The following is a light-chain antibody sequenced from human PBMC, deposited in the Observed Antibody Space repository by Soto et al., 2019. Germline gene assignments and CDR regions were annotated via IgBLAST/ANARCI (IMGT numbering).Light chain of an antibody. Sequence: DIPMTQSPSTLSASVGDRVTITSRASQSISSWLAWYQQKPGKAPKLLIYKASSLESGVPSRFSGSGSGTEFTLTISSLQPDDFATYYCQLYNSLRTFGQGTKVEIK. V-gene: IGKV1-5*03. CDR3: QLYNSLRT. CDR2: KAS. CDR1: QSISSW. J-gene: IGKJ1*01.